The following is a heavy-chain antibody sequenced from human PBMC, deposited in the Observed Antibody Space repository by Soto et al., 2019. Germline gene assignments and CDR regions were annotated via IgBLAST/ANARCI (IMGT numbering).Heavy chain of an antibody. D-gene: IGHD3-10*01. Sequence: SETLSLTCAVYCGSFSSYYWSWIRQPPGKGLEWIGEINHSGSTNYNPSLKSRVTLSVDTSKNQFSLTLTSVTAADTAVYFCARHVGRYYGSESQNFDSWGLGRLVTVSS. CDR3: ARHVGRYYGSESQNFDS. CDR2: INHSGST. CDR1: CGSFSSYY. J-gene: IGHJ4*02. V-gene: IGHV4-34*01.